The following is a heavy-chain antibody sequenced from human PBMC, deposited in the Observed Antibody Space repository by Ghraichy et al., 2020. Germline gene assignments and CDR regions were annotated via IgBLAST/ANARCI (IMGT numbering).Heavy chain of an antibody. D-gene: IGHD1-1*01. Sequence: GGSLRLSCAASGFIFSNYWMTWVRQAPGRGLEWVANIKKGGSEIYYVDSVKGRFTISRDNAKNSLYLHMNSLRAEDTAAYYCVRSTTEGRDYWGQGTLVTVSS. CDR1: GFIFSNYW. V-gene: IGHV3-7*01. CDR3: VRSTTEGRDY. J-gene: IGHJ4*02. CDR2: IKKGGSEI.